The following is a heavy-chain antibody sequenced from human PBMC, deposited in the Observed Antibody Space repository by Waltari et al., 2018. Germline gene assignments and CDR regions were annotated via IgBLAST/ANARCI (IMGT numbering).Heavy chain of an antibody. J-gene: IGHJ4*02. CDR1: GYSFTSYW. CDR3: ARQHSSSWPTDYFDY. V-gene: IGHV5-51*01. D-gene: IGHD6-13*01. CDR2: IYPGDSDT. Sequence: EVQLVQSGAEVKKPGASLKISCKGSGYSFTSYWIGWVRQMPGKGLEWMGIIYPGDSDTRYSPSFQGQVTISADKSISTAYLQWSSLKASDTAMYYCARQHSSSWPTDYFDYWGQGTLVTVSS.